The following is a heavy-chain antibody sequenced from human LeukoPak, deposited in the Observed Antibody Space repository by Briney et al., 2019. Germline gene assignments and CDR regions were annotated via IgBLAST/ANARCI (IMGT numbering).Heavy chain of an antibody. D-gene: IGHD3-9*01. J-gene: IGHJ4*02. CDR3: ARHLRYFDMVN. V-gene: IGHV4-39*01. CDR1: GDSIRISPYY. CDR2: IYYSGST. Sequence: PSETLSLTCSVSGDSIRISPYYWAWIRQPPGKGLEWIGNIYYSGSTYYNPSLKSRVTISVDTSKNQFSLMLSSVTAADTAVYYCARHLRYFDMVNWGQGTLVTVSS.